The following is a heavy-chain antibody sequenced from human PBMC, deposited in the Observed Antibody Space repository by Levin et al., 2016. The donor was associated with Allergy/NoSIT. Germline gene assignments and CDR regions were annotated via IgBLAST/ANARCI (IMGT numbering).Heavy chain of an antibody. D-gene: IGHD3-16*02. J-gene: IGHJ5*02. CDR2: MNPNSGNT. Sequence: WVRQAPGQGLEWMGWMNPNSGNTGYAQKFQGRVTMTRNTSISTAYMELSSLRSEDTAVYYCARVLLGELSLIPWGQGTLVTVSS. CDR3: ARVLLGELSLIP. V-gene: IGHV1-8*01.